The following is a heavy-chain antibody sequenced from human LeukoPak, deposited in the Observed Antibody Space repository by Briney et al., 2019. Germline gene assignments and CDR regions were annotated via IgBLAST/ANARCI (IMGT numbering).Heavy chain of an antibody. CDR1: GGSFSGYY. V-gene: IGHV4-34*01. Sequence: SETLSLTCAVYGGSFSGYYWSWIRQPPGKGLEWIGEINHSGSTNYNPSLKSRVTISVDTSKNQFSLKLSSVTAADTAVCYCARGSNTRRGYSGRTIDYWGQGTLVTVSS. J-gene: IGHJ4*02. D-gene: IGHD5-12*01. CDR2: INHSGST. CDR3: ARGSNTRRGYSGRTIDY.